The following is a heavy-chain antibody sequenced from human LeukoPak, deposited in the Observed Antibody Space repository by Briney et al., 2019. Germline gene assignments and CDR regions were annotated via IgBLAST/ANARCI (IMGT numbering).Heavy chain of an antibody. Sequence: SETLSLTCTVSGGSISSYYWSWIRQPPGKGLEWIGYIYYSGSTNYNPSLKSRVTISVDTSKNQFSLKLSSVTAADTAVYYCARVDIVVVPAASLGAFDIWGQGTMVTVSS. D-gene: IGHD2-2*03. CDR2: IYYSGST. CDR3: ARVDIVVVPAASLGAFDI. J-gene: IGHJ3*02. CDR1: GGSISSYY. V-gene: IGHV4-59*12.